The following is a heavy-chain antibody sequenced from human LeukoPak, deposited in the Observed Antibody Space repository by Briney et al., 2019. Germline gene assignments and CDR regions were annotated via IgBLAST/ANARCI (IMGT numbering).Heavy chain of an antibody. CDR1: GFTFSSYE. D-gene: IGHD4-17*01. V-gene: IGHV3-23*01. CDR2: ISGSGGST. Sequence: GGSLRLSCAASGFTFSSYEMNWVRQAPGKGLEWVSAISGSGGSTYYADSVKGRFTISRDNSKNTLYLQMNSLRAEDTAVYYCAKDNLGDYEILDYWGQGTLVTVSS. J-gene: IGHJ4*02. CDR3: AKDNLGDYEILDY.